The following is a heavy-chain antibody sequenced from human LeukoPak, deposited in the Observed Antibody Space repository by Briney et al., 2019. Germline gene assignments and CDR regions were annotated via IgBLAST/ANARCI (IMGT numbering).Heavy chain of an antibody. CDR1: GGSFSGYY. J-gene: IGHJ4*02. CDR3: ATHSSSRRYFDY. V-gene: IGHV4-34*01. CDR2: INHSGST. Sequence: TSETLSLTCAVYGGSFSGYYWSWIRQPPGKGLEWIGEINHSGSTNYNPSLKSRVTISVDTSKNQFSLKLSSVTAADTAVYYCATHSSSRRYFDYWGQGTLVTVSS. D-gene: IGHD6-13*01.